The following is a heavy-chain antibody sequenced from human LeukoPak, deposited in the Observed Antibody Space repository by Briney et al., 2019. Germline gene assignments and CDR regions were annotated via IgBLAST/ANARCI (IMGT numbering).Heavy chain of an antibody. CDR1: GGSISSYY. V-gene: IGHV3-15*01. Sequence: ETLSLTCTVSGGSISSYYWSWIRQPPGKGLEWVGRIKSKTDGGTTDYAAPVKGRFTISRDDSKNTLYLQMNSLKTEDTAVYYCTTGRYWGQGTLVTVSS. CDR2: IKSKTDGGTT. J-gene: IGHJ4*02. CDR3: TTGRY.